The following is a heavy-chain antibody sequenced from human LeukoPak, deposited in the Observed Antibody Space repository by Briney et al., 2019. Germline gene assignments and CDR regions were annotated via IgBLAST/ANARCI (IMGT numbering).Heavy chain of an antibody. CDR1: GFTFDDYA. CDR2: ISWNSGSI. D-gene: IGHD5-18*01. J-gene: IGHJ4*02. V-gene: IGHV3-9*01. CDR3: ARDLSGVAGYTYGRGIDY. Sequence: GRSLRLSCAASGFTFDDYAMHLVRQAPGKGLEWVSGISWNSGSIGYVDSVKGRFTISRDNAKTSLYLQMNSLRAEDTAAYYCARDLSGVAGYTYGRGIDYWGQGTLVTVSS.